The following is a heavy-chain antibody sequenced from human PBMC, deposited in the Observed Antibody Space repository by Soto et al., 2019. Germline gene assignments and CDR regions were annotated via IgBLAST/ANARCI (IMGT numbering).Heavy chain of an antibody. CDR2: IIPIFGTA. Sequence: RASVKVSCKASGGTFSSYAISWVRQAPGQGLEWMGGIIPIFGTANYAQKFQGRVTITADKSTSTAYMELSSLRSEDTAVYYCARDQSYSSYYYYYGMDVWGQGTTVTVSS. V-gene: IGHV1-69*06. J-gene: IGHJ6*02. D-gene: IGHD4-4*01. CDR3: ARDQSYSSYYYYYGMDV. CDR1: GGTFSSYA.